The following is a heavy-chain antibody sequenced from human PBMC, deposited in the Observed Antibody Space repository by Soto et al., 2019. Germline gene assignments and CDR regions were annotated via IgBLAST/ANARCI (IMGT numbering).Heavy chain of an antibody. CDR2: TSYDGSNK. CDR3: AKDQNFYGSGRGPLDY. J-gene: IGHJ4*02. D-gene: IGHD3-10*01. CDR1: GFIFSSYG. V-gene: IGHV3-30*18. Sequence: QVQLVESGGGVVQPGRSLRLSCAASGFIFSSYGMHWVRQAPGKGLEWVALTSYDGSNKYYADSVKGRFTISRDNSKNTLSLQMNSLRAEDTAVYFCAKDQNFYGSGRGPLDYWGQGTLVTVSS.